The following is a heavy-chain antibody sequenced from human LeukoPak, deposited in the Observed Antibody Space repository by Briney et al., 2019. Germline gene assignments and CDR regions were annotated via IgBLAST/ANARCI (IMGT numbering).Heavy chain of an antibody. D-gene: IGHD3-22*01. Sequence: GASVKVSCKASGYTFTSYDINWVRQATGQGLEWVGWMNPNSGNTGYAQKFQGRVTITRNTSISTAYMELSSLRSEDTAVYYCARGVQYYYDSSGWRPFDLWGQGTMVTVSS. V-gene: IGHV1-8*03. CDR2: MNPNSGNT. CDR1: GYTFTSYD. J-gene: IGHJ3*01. CDR3: ARGVQYYYDSSGWRPFDL.